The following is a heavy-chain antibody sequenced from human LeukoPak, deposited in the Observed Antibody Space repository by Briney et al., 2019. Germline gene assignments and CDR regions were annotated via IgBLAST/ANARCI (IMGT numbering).Heavy chain of an antibody. D-gene: IGHD3-3*01. J-gene: IGHJ4*02. Sequence: PGGSLRLSCAGSGFTFNNYAMTWVRQAPGQGLEWVSSIGSDNKPHYSESVKGRFAISRDNSKSMLFLQLNSLRGEDTAVYFCAKRSVPGRPGYWGQGTLVTVSS. CDR2: IGSDNKP. CDR1: GFTFNNYA. CDR3: AKRSVPGRPGY. V-gene: IGHV3-23*05.